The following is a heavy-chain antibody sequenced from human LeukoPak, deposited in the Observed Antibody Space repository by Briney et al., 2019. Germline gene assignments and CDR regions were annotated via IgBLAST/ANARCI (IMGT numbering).Heavy chain of an antibody. CDR1: GYSFTSYW. V-gene: IGHV5-51*01. CDR2: IYLGDSDT. CDR3: ARTKDYGDFPLNWFDP. Sequence: GESLKISCKGSGYSFTSYWIGWVRQMPGKGLEWMGIIYLGDSDTRYSPSFQGQVTISADKSISTAYLQWSSLKASDTTMYYCARTKDYGDFPLNWFDPWGQGTLVTVSS. J-gene: IGHJ5*02. D-gene: IGHD4-17*01.